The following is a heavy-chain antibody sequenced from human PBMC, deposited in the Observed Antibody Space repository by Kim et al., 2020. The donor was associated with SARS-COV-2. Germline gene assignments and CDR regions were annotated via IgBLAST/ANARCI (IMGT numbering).Heavy chain of an antibody. CDR1: GGSISSRSYY. CDR3: ARHEDTYKSFDY. D-gene: IGHD2-15*01. V-gene: IGHV4-39*01. Sequence: SETLSLTCTVSGGSISSRSYYWGWIRQPPGKGLEWIGNIFYSGSTYYNPSLKSRITISIDTSKNQFSLRLSSVTAADTALYYCARHEDTYKSFDYAGQGTSVSVS. CDR2: IFYSGST. J-gene: IGHJ4*02.